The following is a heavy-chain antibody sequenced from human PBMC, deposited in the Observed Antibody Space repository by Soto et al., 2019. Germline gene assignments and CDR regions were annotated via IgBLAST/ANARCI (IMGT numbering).Heavy chain of an antibody. J-gene: IGHJ4*02. CDR3: ARGHTYYYDSSGYYYPVESYYFDY. V-gene: IGHV4-59*01. Sequence: PSETLSLTCTVSGGSISSYYWSWIRQPPGKGLEWIGYIYYSGSTNYNPSLKSRVTISVDTSKNQFSLKLSSVTAADTAVYYCARGHTYYYDSSGYYYPVESYYFDYWGQGTLVTVSS. D-gene: IGHD3-22*01. CDR1: GGSISSYY. CDR2: IYYSGST.